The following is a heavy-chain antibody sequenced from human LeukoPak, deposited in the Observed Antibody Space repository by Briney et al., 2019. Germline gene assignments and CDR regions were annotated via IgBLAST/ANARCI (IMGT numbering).Heavy chain of an antibody. CDR2: IIPIFGTA. J-gene: IGHJ6*03. V-gene: IGHV1-69*05. CDR1: GGTFSSYA. D-gene: IGHD6-6*01. CDR3: ASRVAARPYYYYYYYMDV. Sequence: SVKVSCKASGGTFSSYATSWVRQAPGQGLEWMGGIIPIFGTANYAQKFQGRVTITTDESTSTAYMELSSLRSEDTAVYYCASRVAARPYYYYYYYMDVWGKGTTVTVSS.